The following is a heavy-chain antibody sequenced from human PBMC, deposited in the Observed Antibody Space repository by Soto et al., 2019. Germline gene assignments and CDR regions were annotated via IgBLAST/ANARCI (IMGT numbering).Heavy chain of an antibody. CDR2: VDSAGSGT. J-gene: IGHJ4*02. V-gene: IGHV3-74*01. CDR1: GITFSGFW. Sequence: VPLVESGGGSVQPGGSLRLSCVASGITFSGFWMHWVRQVPGKGLVWVARVDSAGSGTSYADSVKGRFTISRDNAKNTLSLHMHSPRVEDTAVYYCATVFEHWGQGIPVTVSS. CDR3: ATVFEH.